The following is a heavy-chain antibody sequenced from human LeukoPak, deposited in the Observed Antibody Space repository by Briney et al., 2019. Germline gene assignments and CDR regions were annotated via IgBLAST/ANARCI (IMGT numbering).Heavy chain of an antibody. CDR1: GFTFSNYW. CDR2: IKEAGSEK. V-gene: IGHV3-7*04. CDR3: ARGGEMRSWYDFDY. Sequence: GGSLRLSCAASGFTFSNYWMSWVRQAPGKGLEFMANIKEAGSEKYYVDSVKGRFTISRDNDKNSVHLQMNSLRAEDTAVYYCARGGEMRSWYDFDYWGQGTLVTVSS. J-gene: IGHJ4*02. D-gene: IGHD6-13*01.